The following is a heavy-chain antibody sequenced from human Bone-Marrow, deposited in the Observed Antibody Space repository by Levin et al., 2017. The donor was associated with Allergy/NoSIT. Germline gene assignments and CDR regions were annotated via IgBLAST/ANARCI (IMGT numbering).Heavy chain of an antibody. D-gene: IGHD7-27*01. CDR3: ALGHWLDN. V-gene: IGHV3-7*01. CDR2: IKTDGSVK. J-gene: IGHJ4*02. Sequence: GESLKISCAASGFTFSRYWMTWVRQVPGKGLEWVASIKTDGSVKYYVDAVKGRFTISRDNAENSLYLQLNSLTAEDTAMYYCALGHWLDNWGQGTLVTVSS. CDR1: GFTFSRYW.